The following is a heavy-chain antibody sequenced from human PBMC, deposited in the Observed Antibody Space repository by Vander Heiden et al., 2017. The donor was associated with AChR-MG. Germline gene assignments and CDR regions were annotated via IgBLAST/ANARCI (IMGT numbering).Heavy chain of an antibody. Sequence: EVQLVETGGGLIQPGGSLSLSCAASGFTVSSNYMSWVRQAPGKGWEWVSVIYSGGSTYYADAVKGRFTISRDNSKNTLYLQMNSMRAEDTAVYYCARDKSRGGATGWFDPWGQGTLVTVSS. D-gene: IGHD1-26*01. CDR2: IYSGGST. J-gene: IGHJ5*02. V-gene: IGHV3-53*02. CDR1: GFTVSSNY. CDR3: ARDKSRGGATGWFDP.